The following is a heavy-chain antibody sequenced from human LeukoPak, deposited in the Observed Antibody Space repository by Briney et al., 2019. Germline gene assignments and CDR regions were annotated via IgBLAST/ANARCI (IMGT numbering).Heavy chain of an antibody. J-gene: IGHJ2*01. CDR1: VDTLTSYY. D-gene: IGHD3-22*01. CDR3: ARITMTTSGWYFDL. CDR2: VHPSGGST. V-gene: IGHV1-46*01. Sequence: ASVNASCKSCVDTLTSYYMHSLRQAPGQGVECMGIVHPSGGSTSDAQKFQGRSTMTRATATSKVYMELSSLRSEDPALYYCARITMTTSGWYFDLWGRGSLVTVSS.